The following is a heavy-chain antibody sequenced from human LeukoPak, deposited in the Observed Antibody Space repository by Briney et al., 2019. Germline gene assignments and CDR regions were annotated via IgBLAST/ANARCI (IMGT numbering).Heavy chain of an antibody. CDR1: GFTFSSYA. Sequence: GGSLRLSCAASGFTFSSYAMSWVRQAPGKGLEWVSGTSGSGGSTYYADSVKGRFTISRDNSKNTLYLQMNSLRAEDTAVYYCAKDPYSGSFYDYWGQGTLVTVSS. CDR3: AKDPYSGSFYDY. CDR2: TSGSGGST. J-gene: IGHJ4*02. V-gene: IGHV3-23*01. D-gene: IGHD1-26*01.